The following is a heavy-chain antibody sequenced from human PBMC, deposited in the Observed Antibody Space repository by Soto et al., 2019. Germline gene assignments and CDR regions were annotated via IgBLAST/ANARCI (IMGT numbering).Heavy chain of an antibody. Sequence: XGFLRLTSAASGFTFGSYSMSWVRQAPGKGLEWVSAISGSGGSTYYADSVKGRFTIARDNSKNTPYLQMNSLRAEDTAVYYCAKDFYYYDSSGYFLSAPFDFWGQGTMVTVSS. V-gene: IGHV3-23*01. D-gene: IGHD3-22*01. J-gene: IGHJ3*01. CDR1: GFTFGSYS. CDR2: ISGSGGST. CDR3: AKDFYYYDSSGYFLSAPFDF.